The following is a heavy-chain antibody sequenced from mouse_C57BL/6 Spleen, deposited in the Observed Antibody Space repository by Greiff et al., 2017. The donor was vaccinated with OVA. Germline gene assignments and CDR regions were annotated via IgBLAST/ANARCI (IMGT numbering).Heavy chain of an antibody. Sequence: QVQLQQPGAELVMPGASVKLSCKASGYTFTSYWMHWVKQRPGQGLEWIGEIDPSDSYTNYNQKFKGKSTLTVDKSSSTAYMQLSSLTSEDSAVYYCASLGNWFAYWGQGTLVTVSA. CDR1: GYTFTSYW. D-gene: IGHD4-1*01. CDR2: IDPSDSYT. CDR3: ASLGNWFAY. V-gene: IGHV1-69*01. J-gene: IGHJ3*01.